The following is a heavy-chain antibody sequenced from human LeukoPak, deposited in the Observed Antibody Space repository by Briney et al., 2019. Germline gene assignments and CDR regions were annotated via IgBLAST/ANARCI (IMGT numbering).Heavy chain of an antibody. CDR3: ARAITIFGALGYFDY. V-gene: IGHV4-31*03. CDR1: GTSISSGAYS. Sequence: SQTLSLTCTVSGTSISSGAYSWSWVRQHPGKGLEWIAYIYYSGNTYYNPSLKRRVTISVDTSKNQFSLKLSSVIAADTAVYYCARAITIFGALGYFDYWGQGTLVTVSS. CDR2: IYYSGNT. J-gene: IGHJ4*02. D-gene: IGHD3-3*01.